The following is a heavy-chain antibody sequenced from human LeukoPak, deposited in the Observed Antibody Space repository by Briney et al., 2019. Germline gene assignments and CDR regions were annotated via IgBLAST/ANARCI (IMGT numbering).Heavy chain of an antibody. Sequence: PSETLSLTCNLSGGSIRGYYCSWLRQPPGKGLEWIGYIHYSGSTNYNPSLKSRVTISVDTSKNQFSLKLSSVTAAFTVIYYRARRGVQVWSEGWFDPWGQGTLVTVSS. D-gene: IGHD5-18*01. J-gene: IGHJ5*02. CDR2: IHYSGST. CDR1: GGSIRGYY. V-gene: IGHV4-59*08. CDR3: ARRGVQVWSEGWFDP.